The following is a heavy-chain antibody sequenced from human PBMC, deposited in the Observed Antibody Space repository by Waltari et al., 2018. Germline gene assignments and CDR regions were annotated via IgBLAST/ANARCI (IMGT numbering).Heavy chain of an antibody. V-gene: IGHV3-21*02. CDR1: RLTFNNYN. CDR2: ISSSSSFM. J-gene: IGHJ6*04. Sequence: DVQLVESGGVLVQPGGSLRLSSAGPRLTFNNYNMYWVRQAPGRGLEWVASISSSSSFMYYSDSVKGRFIVSRDNSKDSLYLQMDSLRADDTAVYYCVRVRSTRDFLLDVWGNGATVTVSS. CDR3: VRVRSTRDFLLDV. D-gene: IGHD1-1*01.